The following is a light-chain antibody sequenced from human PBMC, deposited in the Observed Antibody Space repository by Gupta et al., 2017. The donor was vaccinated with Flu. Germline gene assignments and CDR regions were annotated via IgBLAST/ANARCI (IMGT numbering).Light chain of an antibody. CDR1: SSDVGGYNY. Sequence: QSALTQPRSVSGSTGQSVAISCTGTSSDVGGYNYVSWYQQHPGKAPKLWIYDVSKRPSWVPGRFSASKSGNTATLTISGLQAEDEADYYCCSYAGTYTPWVFGGGTTLTVL. J-gene: IGLJ3*02. CDR3: CSYAGTYTPWV. V-gene: IGLV2-11*01. CDR2: DVS.